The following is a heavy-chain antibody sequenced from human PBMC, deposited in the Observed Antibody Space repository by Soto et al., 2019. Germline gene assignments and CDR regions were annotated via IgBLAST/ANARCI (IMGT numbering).Heavy chain of an antibody. CDR2: ISGSGGLS. CDR3: AKGFQFYDSSAYDY. Sequence: GGSLRLSCAASGFTFSTYAMSWVRQAPGKGLEYASSISGSGGLSYYADSVKGRFSISRDNSKTTLHLQMNSLRAEDTAVYYCAKGFQFYDSSAYDYWGQGTLVTVSS. V-gene: IGHV3-23*01. D-gene: IGHD3-22*01. J-gene: IGHJ4*02. CDR1: GFTFSTYA.